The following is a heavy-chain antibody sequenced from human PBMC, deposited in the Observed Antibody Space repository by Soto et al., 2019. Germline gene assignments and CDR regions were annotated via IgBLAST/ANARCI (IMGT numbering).Heavy chain of an antibody. CDR2: ISYDGSNK. D-gene: IGHD5-12*01. CDR3: AKAGRKGIVAVYYFDY. J-gene: IGHJ4*02. CDR1: GFTFSSYG. Sequence: PGGSLRLSCAASGFTFSSYGMHWVRQAPGKGLEWVAVISYDGSNKYYADSVKGRFTISRDNSKNTLYLQMNSLRAEDTAFFYCAKAGRKGIVAVYYFDYWGQGTLVTVSS. V-gene: IGHV3-30*18.